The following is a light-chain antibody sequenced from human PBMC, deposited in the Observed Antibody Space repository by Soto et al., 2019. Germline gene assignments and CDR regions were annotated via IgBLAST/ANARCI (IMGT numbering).Light chain of an antibody. V-gene: IGLV1-51*01. CDR2: DSD. J-gene: IGLJ3*02. Sequence: QSVLTQPPSVSAAPGQKVTIYCSGSSSNIGNNYVSWYQQVPGTAPKLLIFDSDKRPSGIPDRFSGSKSGTSATLGVTGLQTGDEADYYCGTWDNSLPGWVFGGGTKVTVL. CDR1: SSNIGNNY. CDR3: GTWDNSLPGWV.